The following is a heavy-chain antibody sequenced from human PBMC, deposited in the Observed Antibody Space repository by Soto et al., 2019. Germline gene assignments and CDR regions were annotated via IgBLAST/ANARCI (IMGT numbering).Heavy chain of an antibody. J-gene: IGHJ5*02. CDR3: AREAAKYSSSYYSDP. D-gene: IGHD1-26*01. CDR2: IYTSGST. V-gene: IGHV4-4*07. Sequence: SETLSLTCTVSGGSIDNYFWSWIRQPAGKGLEWIGRIYTSGSTNYNPSLKSRGTMSVDTSKNQFSLKLSSVTAADTAVYYCAREAAKYSSSYYSDPGHQGALDAASS. CDR1: GGSIDNYF.